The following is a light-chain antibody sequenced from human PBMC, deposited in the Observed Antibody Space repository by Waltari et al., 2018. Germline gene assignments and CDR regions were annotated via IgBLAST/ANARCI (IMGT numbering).Light chain of an antibody. V-gene: IGLV1-47*01. CDR2: RNN. CDR1: SPNIGNNY. Sequence: QSVLTQPPSASETPGQRVTISCSGSSPNIGNNYVYWYQHFPGTAPKLLIYRNNQRTSGVPDRFAGSQSGTSASLAISGLRSEDESDYYCAACDDSLRGPVFGGGTKVTVL. CDR3: AACDDSLRGPV. J-gene: IGLJ3*02.